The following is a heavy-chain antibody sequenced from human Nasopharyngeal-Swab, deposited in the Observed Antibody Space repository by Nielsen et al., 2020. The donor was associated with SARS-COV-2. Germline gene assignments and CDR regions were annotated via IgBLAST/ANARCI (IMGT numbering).Heavy chain of an antibody. CDR2: VYHDGTT. J-gene: IGHJ4*02. CDR3: ARSSVVVITGGV. Sequence: SETLSLTCTVSGGSVTISSYYWSWIRQSPEKGLEWIGYVYHDGTTNFNPSLRSRVTMSVDTSKNQFFPRLNSVTAADTAVYYCARSSVVVITGGVWGQGILVTVSS. CDR1: GGSVTISSYY. D-gene: IGHD3-22*01. V-gene: IGHV4-61*01.